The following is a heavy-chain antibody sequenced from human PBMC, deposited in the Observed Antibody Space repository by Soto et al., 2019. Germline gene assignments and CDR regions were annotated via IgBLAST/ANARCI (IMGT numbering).Heavy chain of an antibody. Sequence: QVQLQESGPGLVKPSGTLSLTCAVSGDSITSSNWWSWVRQAPGKGLEWIGEIYHSGATTYNPSLKSRATISVDPSNNPFSLKLTSVPAADTAVYFCARDLGTGTDYWGRGTLVTVAS. CDR3: ARDLGTGTDY. CDR2: IYHSGAT. CDR1: GDSITSSNW. D-gene: IGHD1-1*01. J-gene: IGHJ4*02. V-gene: IGHV4-4*02.